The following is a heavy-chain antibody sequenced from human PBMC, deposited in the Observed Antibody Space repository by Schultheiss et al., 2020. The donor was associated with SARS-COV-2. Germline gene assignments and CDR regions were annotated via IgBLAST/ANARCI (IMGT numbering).Heavy chain of an antibody. CDR2: IYHSGST. J-gene: IGHJ6*02. Sequence: SETLSLTCTVSGGSISSYYWSWIRQPPGKGLEWIGYIYHSGSTNYNPSLKSRVTMSRDTSEKQFSLKLSSVTAADTAVYYCARDNAFYGVDVWGQGTTVTVSS. V-gene: IGHV4-59*12. CDR3: ARDNAFYGVDV. CDR1: GGSISSYY.